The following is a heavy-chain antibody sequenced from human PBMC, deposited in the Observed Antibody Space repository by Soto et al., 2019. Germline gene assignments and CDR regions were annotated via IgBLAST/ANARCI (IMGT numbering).Heavy chain of an antibody. CDR1: GFTFTSSA. CDR2: IVVGSGNT. Sequence: ASVKVSCKASGFTFTSSAVQWVRQARGQRLEWIGWIVVGSGNTNYAQKFQERVTITRDMSTSTAYMELSSLRSEDTAVYYCARDLVRGVNYYYGMDVWGQGTTVTVSS. V-gene: IGHV1-58*01. CDR3: ARDLVRGVNYYYGMDV. J-gene: IGHJ6*02. D-gene: IGHD3-10*01.